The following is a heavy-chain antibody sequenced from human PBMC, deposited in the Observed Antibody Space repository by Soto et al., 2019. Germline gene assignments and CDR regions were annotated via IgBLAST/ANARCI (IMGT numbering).Heavy chain of an antibody. Sequence: GGSLRLSCAASGFTFSSYSMNWVRQAPGKGLEWVSSISRSSSYIYYADSVKGRFTISRDNAKNSLYLQMNSLRAEDTAVYYCARDPALMITFGGVILQGPTFDYWGQGTLVTVSS. V-gene: IGHV3-21*01. CDR2: ISRSSSYI. J-gene: IGHJ4*02. D-gene: IGHD3-16*02. CDR1: GFTFSSYS. CDR3: ARDPALMITFGGVILQGPTFDY.